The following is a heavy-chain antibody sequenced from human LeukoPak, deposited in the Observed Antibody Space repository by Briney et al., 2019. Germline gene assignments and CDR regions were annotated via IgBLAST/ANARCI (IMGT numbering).Heavy chain of an antibody. D-gene: IGHD6-13*01. CDR1: GFTFSSHG. CDR2: ISYDGSNK. Sequence: GGSLRLSCVASGFTFSSHGMHWVRQAPGKGRVWVAIISYDGSNKYFADSVKGRFTISRDSSKNTLYLQMNSLRAEDTAVYYCARDRSSSWALDYWGQGTLVTVSS. J-gene: IGHJ4*02. CDR3: ARDRSSSWALDY. V-gene: IGHV3-30*03.